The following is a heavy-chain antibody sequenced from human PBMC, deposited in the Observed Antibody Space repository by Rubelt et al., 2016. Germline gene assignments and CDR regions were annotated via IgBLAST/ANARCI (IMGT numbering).Heavy chain of an antibody. V-gene: IGHV3-7*01. CDR1: GFTFNNYW. Sequence: EVQLVESGGSVVQPGGSLRLSCAASGFTFNNYWMGWVRQAPGKGLEWVANINQGGSGKNYVDSVKGRFTVSRDNAKNSLYLQRTSLRAEDTALYYCASEGATADARWYFDLWGRGTLVTVS. J-gene: IGHJ2*01. CDR3: ASEGATADARWYFDL. CDR2: INQGGSGK. D-gene: IGHD6-13*01.